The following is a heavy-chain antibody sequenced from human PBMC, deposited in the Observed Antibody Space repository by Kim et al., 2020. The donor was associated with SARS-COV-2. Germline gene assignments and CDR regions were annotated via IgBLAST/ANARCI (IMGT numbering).Heavy chain of an antibody. V-gene: IGHV3-30*01. CDR3: TRGRGYDYVWGSYATDY. D-gene: IGHD3-16*01. Sequence: VKGRFTISRDNSDNPLYLQMNSLRAEDTALYYCTRGRGYDYVWGSYATDYWGQGTLVTVSS. J-gene: IGHJ4*02.